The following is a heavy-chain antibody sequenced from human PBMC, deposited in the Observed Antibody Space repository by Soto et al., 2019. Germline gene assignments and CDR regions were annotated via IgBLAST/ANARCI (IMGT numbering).Heavy chain of an antibody. CDR2: INPNSGGT. V-gene: IGHV1-2*02. D-gene: IGHD3-22*01. J-gene: IGHJ6*02. CDR3: ARLGASSYYDSSGSTSDYYGMDV. CDR1: GYTFTGYY. Sequence: ASVKVSCKASGYTFTGYYMHWVRQAPGQGLEWMGWINPNSGGTNYAQKFQGRDTMTRDTSISTAYMELSRLRSDDTAVYYCARLGASSYYDSSGSTSDYYGMDVWGQGTTVTVSS.